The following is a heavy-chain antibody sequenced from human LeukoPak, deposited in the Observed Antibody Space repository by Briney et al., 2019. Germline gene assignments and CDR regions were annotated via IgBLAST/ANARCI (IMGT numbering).Heavy chain of an antibody. D-gene: IGHD2-15*01. CDR1: GFTFSNYW. CDR2: IKQDGTDK. V-gene: IGHV3-7*01. CDR3: ARDPATIVIGILDY. Sequence: GGSLRLSCAASGFTFSNYWMTWVRQAPGKGLEWVAHIKQDGTDKYYADSVKGRFTISRDNAKNSLYLQMSSLRAEDTAVYYCARDPATIVIGILDYWGQGALVTVSS. J-gene: IGHJ4*02.